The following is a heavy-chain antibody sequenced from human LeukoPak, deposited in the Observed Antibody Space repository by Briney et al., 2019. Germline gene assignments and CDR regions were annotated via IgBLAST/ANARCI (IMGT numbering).Heavy chain of an antibody. D-gene: IGHD2-21*02. CDR1: GFTFSSYT. CDR2: ISSTSSTK. V-gene: IGHV3-48*01. CDR3: ARRPYCGGDCYSLDGFDM. J-gene: IGHJ3*02. Sequence: GGSLRLSCAASGFTFSSYTMNWVRQAPGKGLEWVSSISSTSSTKFYADSVKGRFTISRDNGKNSLYLQLNSLRAEDTAVYYCARRPYCGGDCYSLDGFDMWGQGTMVTVSS.